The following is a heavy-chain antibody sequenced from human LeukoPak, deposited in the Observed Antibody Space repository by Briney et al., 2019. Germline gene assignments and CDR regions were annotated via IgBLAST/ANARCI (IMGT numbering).Heavy chain of an antibody. V-gene: IGHV3-11*01. CDR2: ISSSGSTI. Sequence: GGSLRLSCAASGFTFSNYYMSWIRQAPGKGLGWVSYISSSGSTIYYADSVKGRFTISRDNAKNSLYLQMNSLRAEDTAVYYCARILWFGECDAFDIWGQGTMVTVSS. CDR1: GFTFSNYY. D-gene: IGHD3-10*01. CDR3: ARILWFGECDAFDI. J-gene: IGHJ3*02.